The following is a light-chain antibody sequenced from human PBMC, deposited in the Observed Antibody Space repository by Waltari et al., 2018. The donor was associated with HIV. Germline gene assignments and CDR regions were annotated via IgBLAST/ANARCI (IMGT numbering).Light chain of an antibody. CDR3: SSYGDSLRVL. CDR2: AVT. Sequence: QSALTQPPSASGSLGQSVTISCTGSSSDIGAYDFVSWLQQPPHRAPQLLLYAVTRRPSTFSARFAGSRAGNTAFLTVAGLQPDDEATYFCSSYGDSLRVLFGGGTNVTVL. J-gene: IGLJ3*02. V-gene: IGLV2-8*01. CDR1: SSDIGAYDF.